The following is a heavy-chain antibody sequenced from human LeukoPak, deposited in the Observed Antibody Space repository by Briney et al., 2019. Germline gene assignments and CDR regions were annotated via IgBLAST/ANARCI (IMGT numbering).Heavy chain of an antibody. CDR1: GFSISSGHF. V-gene: IGHV4-38-2*01. CDR3: ASRWDRIRLDEYFDH. J-gene: IGHJ4*02. Sequence: SETLSLTCSVSGFSISSGHFWAWIRQTPEKGLEWIGSIGNMHWGGDGVVYYNPSLNSRVSLSVDTSKNQFSLRLTSVTATDTAIYYCASRWDRIRLDEYFDHWGQGMLVTVSS. CDR2: IGNMHWGGDGVV. D-gene: IGHD1-26*01.